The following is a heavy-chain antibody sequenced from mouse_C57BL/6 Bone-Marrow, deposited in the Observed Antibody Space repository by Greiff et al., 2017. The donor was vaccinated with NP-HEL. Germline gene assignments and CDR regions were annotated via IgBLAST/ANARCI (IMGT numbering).Heavy chain of an antibody. CDR2: IDPENGDT. V-gene: IGHV14-4*01. Sequence: VQLKESGAELVRPGASVKLSCTASGFNIKDDYMHWVKQRPEQGLEWIGWIDPENGDTEYASKFQGKATITADTSSNTAYLQLSSLTSEDTAVYYCTTYYYGSAWFAYWGQGTLVTVSA. CDR1: GFNIKDDY. CDR3: TTYYYGSAWFAY. J-gene: IGHJ3*01. D-gene: IGHD1-1*01.